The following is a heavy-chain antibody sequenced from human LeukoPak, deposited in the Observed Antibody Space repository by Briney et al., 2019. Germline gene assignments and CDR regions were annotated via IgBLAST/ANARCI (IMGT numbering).Heavy chain of an antibody. CDR1: GFTFGDYY. Sequence: PGGSLRLSCAASGFTFGDYYMNWIRQAPGKGLEWVSYISNSGTAKYYADSVKGRFTISRDSAKNSLYLQMNTLRGEDTAVYYCARKQATVPGDYWGQGTLVTVSS. CDR3: ARKQATVPGDY. J-gene: IGHJ4*02. D-gene: IGHD1-1*01. V-gene: IGHV3-11*01. CDR2: ISNSGTAK.